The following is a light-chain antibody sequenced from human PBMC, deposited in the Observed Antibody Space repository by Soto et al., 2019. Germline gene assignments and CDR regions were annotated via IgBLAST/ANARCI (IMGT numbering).Light chain of an antibody. V-gene: IGLV2-11*01. Sequence: QSVLTQPRSVSGSPGQSVTIXXTGTXXDVGGYNYVSWYQQHPGKAPKLMIYDVSKRPSGVPDRFSGSKSGNTASLTISGLQAEDEADYYCCSYAGSYTYVFGTGTKVTVL. J-gene: IGLJ1*01. CDR2: DVS. CDR1: XXDVGGYNY. CDR3: CSYAGSYTYV.